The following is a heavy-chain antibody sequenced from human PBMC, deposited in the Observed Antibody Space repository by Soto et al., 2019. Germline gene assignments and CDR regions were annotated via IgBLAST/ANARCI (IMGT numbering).Heavy chain of an antibody. CDR2: ISGYNGNT. V-gene: IGHV1-18*04. CDR3: AREAAAERNYYGLDV. D-gene: IGHD6-13*01. CDR1: GYIFSRYG. J-gene: IGHJ6*02. Sequence: QVQLVQSGPEVRKPGASVKVSCKASGYIFSRYGISWVRQAPGQWLEWMAWISGYNGNTKFGERVQGRVNVTTDTSTSTAYMELRSLRSDDTAVYYCAREAAAERNYYGLDVWGQGTTVIVSS.